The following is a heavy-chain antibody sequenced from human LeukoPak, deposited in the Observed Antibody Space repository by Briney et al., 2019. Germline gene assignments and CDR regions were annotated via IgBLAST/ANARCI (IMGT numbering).Heavy chain of an antibody. Sequence: NPSETLSLTCTVSGGSISSYYWSWLRQPPGKGLEWIGYIYHTGSTSYSPSLKSRVTISADTSQNQFSLKLSSVTAADTAVYYCASRKLGNDYWGQGTLVTVSS. V-gene: IGHV4-59*12. CDR3: ASRKLGNDY. CDR2: IYHTGST. D-gene: IGHD7-27*01. CDR1: GGSISSYY. J-gene: IGHJ4*02.